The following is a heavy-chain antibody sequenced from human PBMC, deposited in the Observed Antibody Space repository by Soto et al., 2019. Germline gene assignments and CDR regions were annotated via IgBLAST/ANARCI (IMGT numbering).Heavy chain of an antibody. CDR1: GFTFSSYG. V-gene: IGHV3-33*01. J-gene: IGHJ4*02. CDR3: ARDHSGSYLTPDY. CDR2: IWYDGSNK. D-gene: IGHD1-26*01. Sequence: GGSLRLSCAASGFTFSSYGMHWVRQAPGKGLEWVAVIWYDGSNKYYADSVKGRFTISRDNSKNTLYLQMNSLRAEDTAVYYCARDHSGSYLTPDYWGQGTLVTVSS.